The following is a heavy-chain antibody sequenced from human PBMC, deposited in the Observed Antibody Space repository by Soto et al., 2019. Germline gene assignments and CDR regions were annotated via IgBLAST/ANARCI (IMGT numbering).Heavy chain of an antibody. CDR3: AKDLQSYGDYYYYCYGMDV. V-gene: IGHV3-30*18. CDR2: ISYDGTNK. D-gene: IGHD4-17*01. J-gene: IGHJ6*02. Sequence: QVQLVESGGGEVQPGRSLTISCAASGFTFSTYGMHWVRQTTGKGLEWVAVISYDGTNKFYSDSVKGRFTISRDNFKNSLTLQINSLRADDTAVYSCAKDLQSYGDYYYYCYGMDVWGLGTRVTVSS. CDR1: GFTFSTYG.